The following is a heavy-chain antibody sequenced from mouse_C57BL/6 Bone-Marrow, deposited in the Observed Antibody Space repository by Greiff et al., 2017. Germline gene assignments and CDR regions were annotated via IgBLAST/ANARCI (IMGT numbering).Heavy chain of an antibody. CDR3: ARSKSHSNYDD. V-gene: IGHV1-64*01. Sequence: QVHVKQPGAELVKPGASVKLSCKASGYTFTSYWMHWVKQRPGQGLEWIGMIHPNSGSTNYNEKFKSKATLTVDKSSSTAYMQLSSLTSEDSAVNYCARSKSHSNYDDWGKGTTLTVSS. CDR1: GYTFTSYW. J-gene: IGHJ2*01. CDR2: IHPNSGST. D-gene: IGHD2-5*01.